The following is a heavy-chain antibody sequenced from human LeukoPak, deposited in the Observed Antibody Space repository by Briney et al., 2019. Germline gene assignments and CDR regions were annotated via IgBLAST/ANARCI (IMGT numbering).Heavy chain of an antibody. D-gene: IGHD2-15*01. J-gene: IGHJ6*02. Sequence: SETLSLTCTVSGGSISSYYWSWIRQPAGKGLEWIGRIYTSGSTNYNPSLKSRVTISVDTSKNQFSLKLSSVTAADTAVYYCARHEGYKEYYYYGMDVWGQGTTVTVSS. CDR3: ARHEGYKEYYYYGMDV. CDR1: GGSISSYY. V-gene: IGHV4-4*07. CDR2: IYTSGST.